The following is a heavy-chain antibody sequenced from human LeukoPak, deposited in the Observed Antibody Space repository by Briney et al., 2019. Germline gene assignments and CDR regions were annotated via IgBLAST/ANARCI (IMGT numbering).Heavy chain of an antibody. CDR3: ASLDV. J-gene: IGHJ6*04. V-gene: IGHV3-7*01. CDR1: GFSIRTYW. CDR2: IKQDGSAK. Sequence: GGSLRLSCAGSGFSIRTYWMSWVRQAPGKGLEWVANIKQDGSAKYYVDSVKGRFTISRDNAENSVSLQMNSLRAEDTAVYYCASLDVWGKGTTVTVSS.